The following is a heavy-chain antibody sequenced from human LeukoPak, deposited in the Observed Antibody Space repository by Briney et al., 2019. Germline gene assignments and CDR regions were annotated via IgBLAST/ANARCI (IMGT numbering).Heavy chain of an antibody. Sequence: GGSLRLSCAASGFTFISYAMSWVRQAPGKGLEWVSAISGSGGSIYYADSVKGRFTISRDNAKNSLYLQMNSLRAEDTAVYYCARDLNWDILTGFVDHDYWGQGTLVTVSS. D-gene: IGHD3-9*01. J-gene: IGHJ4*02. CDR3: ARDLNWDILTGFVDHDY. CDR2: ISGSGGSI. CDR1: GFTFISYA. V-gene: IGHV3-23*01.